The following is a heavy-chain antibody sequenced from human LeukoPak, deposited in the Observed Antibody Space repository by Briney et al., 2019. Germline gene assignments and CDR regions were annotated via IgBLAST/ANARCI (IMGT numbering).Heavy chain of an antibody. J-gene: IGHJ4*02. CDR2: ISGSGGST. D-gene: IGHD4-17*01. CDR3: AKDDYGDFLFDY. V-gene: IGHV3-23*01. CDR1: GFTLSSYA. Sequence: GGSLRLSCAASGFTLSSYAMSWVRQAPGKGLEWVSAISGSGGSTYYADSVKGRFTISRDNSKNTLYLQMNSLRAEDTAVYYCAKDDYGDFLFDYWGQGTLVTVSS.